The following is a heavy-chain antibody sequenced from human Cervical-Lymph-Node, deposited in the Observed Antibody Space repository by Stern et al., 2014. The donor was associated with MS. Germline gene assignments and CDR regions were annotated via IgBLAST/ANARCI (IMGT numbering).Heavy chain of an antibody. CDR2: IHSSGTT. J-gene: IGHJ3*01. CDR1: GGSITNSY. CDR3: ARSQYLAQDVYNL. D-gene: IGHD4-11*01. V-gene: IGHV4-59*03. Sequence: DQLVESGPGVVKPSETLSLACSVSGGSITNSYWTWIRQPPGQGLEWIGYIHSSGTTDYNPSLKSRVTMSLGTSKDQFSLQLTSVTAADTALYYCARSQYLAQDVYNLWGPGTMVTVSA.